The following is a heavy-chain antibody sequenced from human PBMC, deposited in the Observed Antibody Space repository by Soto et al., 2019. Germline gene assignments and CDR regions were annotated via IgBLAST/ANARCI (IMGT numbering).Heavy chain of an antibody. CDR2: INPNTGGR. D-gene: IGHD4-17*01. CDR1: GYSLTDYY. CDR3: TRTPGYGGFYGMDV. V-gene: IGHV1-2*02. Sequence: ASVKVSCKASGYSLTDYYIHWVRQAPGQGLGWMGWINPNTGGRNYARKFQDRVTMTRDTSISTAYMELNRLIYDDAAIYYCTRTPGYGGFYGMDVWGQGTTVTVSS. J-gene: IGHJ6*02.